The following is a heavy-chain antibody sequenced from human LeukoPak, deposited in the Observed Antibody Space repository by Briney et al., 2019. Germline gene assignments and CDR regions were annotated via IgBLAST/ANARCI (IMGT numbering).Heavy chain of an antibody. CDR3: ARDRPEMATITNWFDP. Sequence: SVKVSCKASGGTFSSYAISWVRQAPGQGLEWMARIIPIFGTANYEQKFQGRVTITTDESTSTAYMELSSLRSEDTAVYYCARDRPEMATITNWFDPWGQGTLVTVSS. V-gene: IGHV1-69*05. CDR2: IIPIFGTA. D-gene: IGHD5-24*01. CDR1: GGTFSSYA. J-gene: IGHJ5*02.